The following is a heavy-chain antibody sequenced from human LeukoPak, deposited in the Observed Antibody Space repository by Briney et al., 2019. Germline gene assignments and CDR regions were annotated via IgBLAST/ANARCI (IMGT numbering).Heavy chain of an antibody. CDR3: ARDGGELWPLDE. D-gene: IGHD3-10*01. CDR1: GFPFKGYW. Sequence: GGSLRLSCVASGFPFKGYWMTWVRQSPGKGLDWVANIKPDGSETNYLDSVKGRFTISRDNARDSLFLEMNNSRVDDTAVYYCARDGGELWPLDEWGQGILVTVSS. J-gene: IGHJ4*02. V-gene: IGHV3-7*01. CDR2: IKPDGSET.